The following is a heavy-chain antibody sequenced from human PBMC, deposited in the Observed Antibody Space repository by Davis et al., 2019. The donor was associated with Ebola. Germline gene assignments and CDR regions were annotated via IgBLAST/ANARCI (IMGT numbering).Heavy chain of an antibody. CDR1: GYDFTSSW. V-gene: IGHV5-51*01. J-gene: IGHJ4*02. CDR3: ARGTNGYNPGGYFDS. CDR2: IFPGDSDT. Sequence: GESLKISCKGSGYDFTSSWIAWVRLMPGKGLEWMGIIFPGDSDTRYSPSFQGQVTISADKSISTAYLQWSSLKASDTAIYYCARGTNGYNPGGYFDSWGQGTLVTVSS. D-gene: IGHD5-24*01.